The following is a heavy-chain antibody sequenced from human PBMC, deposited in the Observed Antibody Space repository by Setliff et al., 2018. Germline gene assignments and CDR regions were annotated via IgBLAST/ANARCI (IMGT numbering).Heavy chain of an antibody. J-gene: IGHJ3*02. D-gene: IGHD4-17*01. V-gene: IGHV4-31*02. CDR3: ARDPLTTNRRRAFDI. Sequence: SETLRLSCAASGFTFSTFWMSWVRQHPGKGLEWIGYIYYSGSTYYNPSLKSRVTISVDTSKNQFSLKLSSVTAADTAVYYCARDPLTTNRRRAFDIWGQGTMVTVSS. CDR2: IYYSGST. CDR1: GFTFSTFWM.